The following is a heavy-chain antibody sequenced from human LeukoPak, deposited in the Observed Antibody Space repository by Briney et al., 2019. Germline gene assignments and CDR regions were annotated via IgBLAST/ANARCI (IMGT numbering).Heavy chain of an antibody. J-gene: IGHJ5*02. D-gene: IGHD6-19*01. V-gene: IGHV3-21*01. CDR3: VRDHGSGWYEGFDP. CDR1: GFTFSSYS. CDR2: ISSSSSYI. Sequence: GGSLRLSCAASGFTFSSYSMNWVRQAPGKGLEWVSSISSSSSYIYYADSVKGRFTISRDNAKNSLYLQMNSLRAEDTAVYYCVRDHGSGWYEGFDPWGQGTLVTVSS.